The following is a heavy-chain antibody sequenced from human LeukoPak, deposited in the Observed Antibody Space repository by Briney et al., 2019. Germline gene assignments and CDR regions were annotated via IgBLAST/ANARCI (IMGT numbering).Heavy chain of an antibody. CDR1: GYSFTGVW. J-gene: IGHJ4*02. Sequence: GESLKISCKGSGYSFTGVWIGWVREIPGEGLECMGMIYPGDSDTSYSPSFQVQVTISADKSISTAYLQWSSLKASDTAMYSCARLYCGGDCYSIADYWGQGTLVTVSS. CDR2: IYPGDSDT. V-gene: IGHV5-51*01. CDR3: ARLYCGGDCYSIADY. D-gene: IGHD2-21*02.